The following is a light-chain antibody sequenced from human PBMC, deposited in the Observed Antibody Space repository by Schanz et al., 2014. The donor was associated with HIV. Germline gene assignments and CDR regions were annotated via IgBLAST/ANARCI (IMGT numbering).Light chain of an antibody. Sequence: EIVLTQSPATLSLSPGERATLSCGASQYVSGSFVAWYQQKPGQAPRLVISDASTRATGIPARFSGRGSGTDFTLTISRLEPDDFAVYYCHHYGDSRGTFGGGTEVDIK. J-gene: IGKJ4*02. V-gene: IGKV3D-20*01. CDR3: HHYGDSRGT. CDR1: QYVSGSF. CDR2: DAS.